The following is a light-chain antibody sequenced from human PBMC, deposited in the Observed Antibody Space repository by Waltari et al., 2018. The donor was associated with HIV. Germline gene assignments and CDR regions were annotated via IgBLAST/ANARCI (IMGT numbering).Light chain of an antibody. CDR2: RNK. CDR1: SSNIGTNY. J-gene: IGLJ3*02. V-gene: IGLV1-47*01. Sequence: QSVLTQPPSASGTPGQRVTISCSGSSSNIGTNYVYWYHQLPGTAPKILIYRNKQRPSGVPDRFSGSKSVTSASLAISGLRSEDEADYYCAAWDDSLSGWVFGGGTKLTVL. CDR3: AAWDDSLSGWV.